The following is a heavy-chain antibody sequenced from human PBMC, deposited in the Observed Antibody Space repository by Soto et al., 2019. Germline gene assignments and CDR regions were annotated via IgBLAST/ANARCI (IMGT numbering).Heavy chain of an antibody. CDR1: GGSISSGGYY. Sequence: QVQLQESVPGLVKPSQTLSLTCTVSGGSISSGGYYWSWIRQHPGKGLECIGYSYYSGSTSYNPSLKSGVTISLDTSKAPCSLKLRSVTAADTAVYHCARVCGGDCHNGMDVWGQGTTVTVSS. V-gene: IGHV4-31*03. CDR3: ARVCGGDCHNGMDV. D-gene: IGHD2-21*02. J-gene: IGHJ6*02. CDR2: SYYSGST.